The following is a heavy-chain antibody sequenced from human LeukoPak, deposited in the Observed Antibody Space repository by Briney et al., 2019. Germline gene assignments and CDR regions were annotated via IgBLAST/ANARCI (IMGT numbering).Heavy chain of an antibody. D-gene: IGHD4-17*01. V-gene: IGHV4-30-4*01. CDR1: GGSISSGDYY. CDR3: ARGTSGDYVNY. J-gene: IGHJ4*02. Sequence: PSETLSLTCTVSGGSISSGDYYWSWIRQPPGKGLEWIGYIYYSGSTYYNPSLKSRVTISVDTSENQFSLKLSSVTAADTAVYYCARGTSGDYVNYWGQGTLVTVYS. CDR2: IYYSGST.